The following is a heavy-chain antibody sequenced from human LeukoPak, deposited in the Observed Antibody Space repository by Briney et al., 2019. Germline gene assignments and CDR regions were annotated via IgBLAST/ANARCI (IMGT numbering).Heavy chain of an antibody. V-gene: IGHV1-69*13. CDR1: GYTFTSYY. D-gene: IGHD3-3*01. CDR2: IIPIFGTA. J-gene: IGHJ4*02. Sequence: GASVKVSCKASGYTFTSYYMHWVRQAPGQGLEWMGGIIPIFGTANYAQKFQGRVTITADESTSTAYMELSSLRSEDTAVYYCARDQSYDLGPIWGQGTLVTVSS. CDR3: ARDQSYDLGPI.